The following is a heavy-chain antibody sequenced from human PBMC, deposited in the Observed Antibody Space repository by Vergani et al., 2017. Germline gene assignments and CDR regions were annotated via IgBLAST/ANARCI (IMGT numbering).Heavy chain of an antibody. CDR3: ARHRGSGCVFPSSYFYGMDV. CDR2: INDIGTT. Sequence: QVQLQQWGAGLLKPSETLSLTCGVHGGSFSVYYWSWIRQSPGKGLEWIGAINDIGTTNYNPSLNSRVTISVDTSKTQFSLRLNSVTAADTAIYYCARHRGSGCVFPSSYFYGMDVWGHGTTVTVSS. V-gene: IGHV4-34*01. J-gene: IGHJ6*02. D-gene: IGHD3-10*01. CDR1: GGSFSVYY.